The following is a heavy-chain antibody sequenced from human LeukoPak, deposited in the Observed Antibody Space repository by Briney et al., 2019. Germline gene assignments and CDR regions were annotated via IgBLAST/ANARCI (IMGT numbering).Heavy chain of an antibody. CDR3: ARRGAGRFRYAFDY. CDR1: GGSISSYY. V-gene: IGHV4-59*08. CDR2: IYYSGST. J-gene: IGHJ4*02. D-gene: IGHD3-10*01. Sequence: SETLSLTCTVSGGSISSYYWSWIRRPPGKGLEWIGYIYYSGSTNYNPSLKSRVTISVDTSKNQFSLKLSSVTAADTAVYYCARRGAGRFRYAFDYWGQGTLVTVSS.